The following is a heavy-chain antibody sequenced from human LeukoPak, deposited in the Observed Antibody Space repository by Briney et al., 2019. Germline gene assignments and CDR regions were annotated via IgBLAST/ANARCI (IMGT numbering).Heavy chain of an antibody. CDR3: SSGSGYRIEN. CDR2: IYTSGIT. J-gene: IGHJ4*02. V-gene: IGHV4-4*07. Sequence: SETLSLTCTVSGGSISSSYWSWIRQPAGKGLEWIGRIYTSGITNYNPSLRSRVTMSVDTSKNQFSLKLSSVTTADTAVYHCSSGSGYRIENWGQGTLVTVSS. D-gene: IGHD6-13*01. CDR1: GGSISSSY.